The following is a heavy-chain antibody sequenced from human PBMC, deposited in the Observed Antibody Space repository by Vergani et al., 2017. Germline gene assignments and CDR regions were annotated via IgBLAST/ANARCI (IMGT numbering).Heavy chain of an antibody. J-gene: IGHJ3*01. D-gene: IGHD1-26*01. CDR1: GGSLSGYN. Sequence: QVQLQQWGPGLLKPSETLSLTCAVYGGSLSGYNWSWIRLAPGKGLEWIGEINHSGTINYNPTLKSPFNVSIDTSRDHFSLKLRSVSAADTAVYFCARRAERWETLLRDDFDVWGQGTFVTVSP. CDR3: ARRAERWETLLRDDFDV. V-gene: IGHV4-34*01. CDR2: INHSGTI.